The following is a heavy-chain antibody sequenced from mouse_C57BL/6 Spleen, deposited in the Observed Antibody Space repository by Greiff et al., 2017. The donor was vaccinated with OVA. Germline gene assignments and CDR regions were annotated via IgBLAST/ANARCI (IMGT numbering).Heavy chain of an antibody. J-gene: IGHJ4*01. D-gene: IGHD1-1*01. CDR2: ISYDGSN. CDR3: ARGLTDAMDY. CDR1: GYSITSGYY. V-gene: IGHV3-6*01. Sequence: VQLKESGPGLVKPSQSLSLTCSVTGYSITSGYYWNWIRQFPGNKLEWMGYISYDGSNNYNPSLKNRISITRDTSKNQFFLKLNSVTTEDTATYYCARGLTDAMDYWGQGTSVTVSS.